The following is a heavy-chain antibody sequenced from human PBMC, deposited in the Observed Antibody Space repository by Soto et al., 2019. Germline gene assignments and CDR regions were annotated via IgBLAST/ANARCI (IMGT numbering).Heavy chain of an antibody. CDR2: FTSGGRT. J-gene: IGHJ4*02. D-gene: IGHD6-19*01. CDR3: ARTDKDNSQSSGWANRFDY. V-gene: IGHV3-23*01. CDR1: GLNFSNNA. Sequence: EVQLLESGGDLVQPGGPLRLSCAAFGLNFSNNARTWVGQAPGKGPGWFSTFTSGGRTYYRDTVKGRFTISRDNSKNTLYLQMNSLRAEDTAVYYCARTDKDNSQSSGWANRFDYWGQGTLVTVSS.